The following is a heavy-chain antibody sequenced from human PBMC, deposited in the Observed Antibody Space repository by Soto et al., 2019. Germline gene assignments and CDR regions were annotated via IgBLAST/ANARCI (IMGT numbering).Heavy chain of an antibody. J-gene: IGHJ5*02. Sequence: SQTLSLTCAISGDSVSSNSAAWNWIRQSPSRGLEWLGRTYYRSKWLNDYAVSVKSRITINPDTPKNQFSLQLNSVTPEDTAVYYCARDKLAYYDFWSGYSSYNWFDPWGQGTLVTVSS. CDR1: GDSVSSNSAA. D-gene: IGHD3-3*01. CDR2: TYYRSKWLN. V-gene: IGHV6-1*01. CDR3: ARDKLAYYDFWSGYSSYNWFDP.